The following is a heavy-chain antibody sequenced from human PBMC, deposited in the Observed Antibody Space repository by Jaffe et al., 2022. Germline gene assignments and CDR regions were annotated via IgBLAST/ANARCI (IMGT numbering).Heavy chain of an antibody. CDR3: ASRLGGTMVRGVMSWRGEFDY. D-gene: IGHD3-10*01. CDR1: GYTFTGYY. CDR2: INPNSGGT. J-gene: IGHJ4*02. Sequence: QVQLVQSGAEVKKPGASVKVSCKASGYTFTGYYMHWVRQAPGQGLEWMGWINPNSGGTNYAQKFQGRVTMTRDTSISTAYMELSRLRSDDTAVYYCASRLGGTMVRGVMSWRGEFDYWGQGTLVTVSS. V-gene: IGHV1-2*02.